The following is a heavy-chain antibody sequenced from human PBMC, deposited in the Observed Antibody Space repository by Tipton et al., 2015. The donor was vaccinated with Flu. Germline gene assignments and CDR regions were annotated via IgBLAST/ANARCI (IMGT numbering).Heavy chain of an antibody. D-gene: IGHD3-22*01. CDR1: GDSISDYY. J-gene: IGHJ3*02. V-gene: IGHV4-59*01. Sequence: TLSLTCTVSGDSISDYYWSWIRQPPGKGLEWIGYIYYSGSTNYNPSLKSRVTISVDTSKNQFSLKLRSVTAADTAVYYCARGRGFYDSDGYSDALDIWGQGTAVSVSS. CDR2: IYYSGST. CDR3: ARGRGFYDSDGYSDALDI.